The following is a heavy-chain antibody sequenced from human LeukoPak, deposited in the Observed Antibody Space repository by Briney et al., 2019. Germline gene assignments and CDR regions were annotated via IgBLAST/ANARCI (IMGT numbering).Heavy chain of an antibody. CDR3: AKGTLGYCSSTSCQPY. V-gene: IGHV3-48*01. CDR2: ISPSGSTT. D-gene: IGHD2-2*01. J-gene: IGHJ4*02. CDR1: GFTFSHYN. Sequence: TGGSLRLSCAASGFTFSHYNMNWVRQAPGKGLEWVSYISPSGSTTHYADSVKGRFTISRDNSKNTLYLQMNSLRAEDTAVYYCAKGTLGYCSSTSCQPYWGQGTLVTVSS.